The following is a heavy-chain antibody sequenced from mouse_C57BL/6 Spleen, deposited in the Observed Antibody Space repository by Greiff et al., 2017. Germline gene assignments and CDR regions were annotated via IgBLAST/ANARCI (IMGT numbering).Heavy chain of an antibody. V-gene: IGHV5-17*01. CDR1: GFTFSDYG. D-gene: IGHD2-4*01. Sequence: EVMLVESGGGLVKPGGSLKLSCAASGFTFSDYGMHWVRQAPEKGLEWVAYISSGSSTIYYADTVKGRFTISRDNAKNTLFLQMTSLRSEDTAMYYCARGSDYDDAMDYWGQGTSVTVSS. CDR3: ARGSDYDDAMDY. CDR2: ISSGSSTI. J-gene: IGHJ4*01.